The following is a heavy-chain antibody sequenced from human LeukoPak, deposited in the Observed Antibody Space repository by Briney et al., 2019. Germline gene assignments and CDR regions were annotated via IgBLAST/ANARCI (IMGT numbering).Heavy chain of an antibody. D-gene: IGHD6-19*01. CDR2: IYYSGST. CDR1: GGSISSYY. J-gene: IGHJ4*02. CDR3: ARYSSGWYY. Sequence: SETLSLTCTVSGGSISSYYWSWIRQPPGKGLEWIGYIYYSGSTNYNPSLKSRVTISVDTSKNQFSLKLSSVTAADTAVYYCARYSSGWYYWRQGTLVTVSS. V-gene: IGHV4-59*08.